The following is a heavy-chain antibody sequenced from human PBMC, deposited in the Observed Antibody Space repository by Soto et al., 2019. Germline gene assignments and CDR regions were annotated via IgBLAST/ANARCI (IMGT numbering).Heavy chain of an antibody. CDR2: ISYDGSNK. Sequence: GGSLRLSCAASGFTFSSYAMHWVRQAPGKGLEWVAVISYDGSNKYYADSVKGRFTISRDNSKNTLYLQMNSLRAEDTAVYYRARDSRGIAAAGNLDYYGMDVWGQGTTVTVSS. D-gene: IGHD6-13*01. J-gene: IGHJ6*02. CDR1: GFTFSSYA. V-gene: IGHV3-30-3*01. CDR3: ARDSRGIAAAGNLDYYGMDV.